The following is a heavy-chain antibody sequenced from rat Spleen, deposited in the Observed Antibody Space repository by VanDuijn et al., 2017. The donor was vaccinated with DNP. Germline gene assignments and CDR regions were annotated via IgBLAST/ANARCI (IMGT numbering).Heavy chain of an antibody. D-gene: IGHD1-2*01. V-gene: IGHV4-2*01. Sequence: EVKLVESGGGLVQPGRSLKLSCAASGFNFNDYWMGWVRQAPGKGLEWIGEINKDKRTIKYSPSLKDKFTISRDNAQNTLFLQMDSLRSEETATYYCSRSFISIAVSYFDYWGQGVMVTVSS. CDR1: GFNFNDYW. CDR3: SRSFISIAVSYFDY. CDR2: INKDKRTI. J-gene: IGHJ2*01.